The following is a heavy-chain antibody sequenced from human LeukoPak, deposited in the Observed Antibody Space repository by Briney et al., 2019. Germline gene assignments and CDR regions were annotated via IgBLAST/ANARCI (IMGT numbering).Heavy chain of an antibody. V-gene: IGHV1-46*01. J-gene: IGHJ4*02. CDR1: VYTFTSND. CDR3: ARDCSSXXCQGPVFDN. Sequence: ASVKXSCKASVYTFTSNDMHXXXXXPGQGLEXXXXXHXXXXXTNYAQKFQXXXAMTXXXSTSTVTMELSSLRSEDTAIYYCARDCSSXXCQGPVFDNWGQGTLVTVSS. D-gene: IGHD2-2*01. CDR2: XHXXXXXT.